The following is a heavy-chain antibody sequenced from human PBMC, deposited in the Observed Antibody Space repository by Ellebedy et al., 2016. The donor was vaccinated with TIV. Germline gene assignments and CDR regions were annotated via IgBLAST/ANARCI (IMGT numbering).Heavy chain of an antibody. Sequence: GGSLRLSCAASGFTVSGNYMNWVRQAPGKGLEWVSIISSAGTTYYADSVKGRFTISKDNSKNTLNLQMTSLRVEDTAVYYCARASFYDVDLSGWYFDIWGRGTLVTVSS. D-gene: IGHD3-10*02. CDR2: ISSAGTT. CDR3: ARASFYDVDLSGWYFDI. J-gene: IGHJ2*01. CDR1: GFTVSGNY. V-gene: IGHV3-66*01.